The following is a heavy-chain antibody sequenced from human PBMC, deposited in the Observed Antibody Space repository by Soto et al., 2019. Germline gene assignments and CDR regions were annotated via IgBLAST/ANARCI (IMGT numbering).Heavy chain of an antibody. V-gene: IGHV4-39*01. J-gene: IGHJ4*02. CDR3: ARHPDLDY. CDR1: GGSISSGSYF. CDR2: INYSGST. Sequence: QLQLQESGPGLVKPSETLSLTCTVSGGSISSGSYFWGWIRQPPGKGLGWIGSINYSGSTYYNPSLKSRVTITVDTSLNQFSLKLSSVTAADTAVYNRARHPDLDYWGQGTLVTVSS.